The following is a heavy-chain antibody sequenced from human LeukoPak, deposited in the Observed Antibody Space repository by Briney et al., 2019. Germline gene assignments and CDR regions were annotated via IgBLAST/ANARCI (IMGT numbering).Heavy chain of an antibody. D-gene: IGHD4-17*01. CDR3: ATCAYGDYDSTFHFDY. CDR1: GYTFTSYY. J-gene: IGHJ4*02. V-gene: IGHV1-46*01. Sequence: ASVKVSCKASGYTFTSYYMHWVRQAPGQGLEWMGIINPSGGSTSYAQKFQGRVTMTEDTSTDTAYMELSSLRSEDTAVYYCATCAYGDYDSTFHFDYWGQGILVTVSS. CDR2: INPSGGST.